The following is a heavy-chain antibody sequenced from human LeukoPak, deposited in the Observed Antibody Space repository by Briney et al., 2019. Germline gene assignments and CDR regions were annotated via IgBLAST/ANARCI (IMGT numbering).Heavy chain of an antibody. D-gene: IGHD6-19*01. J-gene: IGHJ4*02. V-gene: IGHV3-30*02. Sequence: PGGSLRLSCAASGFTFSSYGMHWVRQAPGKGLEWVAFIRYDGSNKYYADSVKGRFTISRDNSKNTLYPQMNSLRAEDTAVCYCAKFQDGSGWYTSDYWGQGTLVTVSS. CDR1: GFTFSSYG. CDR2: IRYDGSNK. CDR3: AKFQDGSGWYTSDY.